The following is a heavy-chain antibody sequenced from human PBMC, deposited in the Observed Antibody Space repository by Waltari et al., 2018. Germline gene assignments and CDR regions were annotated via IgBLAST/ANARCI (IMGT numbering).Heavy chain of an antibody. J-gene: IGHJ6*02. CDR3: ARDRVYYDFWSGYFDYGMDV. D-gene: IGHD3-3*01. CDR2: ISAYNGNT. Sequence: QVQLVQSGAEVKKPGASVKVSCKASGYTFTSYGISWVRQAPGQGLEWMGWISAYNGNTNYAQKLQGRVTMTTETSTSTAYMELRSLRSDDTAVYYCARDRVYYDFWSGYFDYGMDVWGQGTTVTVSS. V-gene: IGHV1-18*01. CDR1: GYTFTSYG.